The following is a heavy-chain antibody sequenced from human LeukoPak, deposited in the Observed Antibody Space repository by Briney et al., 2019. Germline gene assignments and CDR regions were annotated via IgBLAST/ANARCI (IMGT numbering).Heavy chain of an antibody. CDR1: GFTFSDYY. Sequence: EGSLRLSCAASGFTFSDYYMTWIRQAPGKGLEWVSCISSSGSTIFYADSVKGRFTISRDNAKSSLFLQMNSLRAEDTAVYYCARVNRVTAIQELDYWGQGTLVTVSS. CDR3: ARVNRVTAIQELDY. V-gene: IGHV3-11*01. J-gene: IGHJ4*02. D-gene: IGHD2-21*02. CDR2: ISSSGSTI.